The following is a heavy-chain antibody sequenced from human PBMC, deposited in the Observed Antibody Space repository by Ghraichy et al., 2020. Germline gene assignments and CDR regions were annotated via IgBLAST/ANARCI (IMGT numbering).Heavy chain of an antibody. Sequence: GESLNISCAASGFTFSSYSMNWVRQAPGKGLEWVSYISSSSSTIYYADSVKGRFTISRDNAKNSLYLQMNSLRDEDTAVYYCARDPRYYYYGMDVWGQGTTVTVSS. CDR3: ARDPRYYYYGMDV. CDR1: GFTFSSYS. J-gene: IGHJ6*02. CDR2: ISSSSSTI. V-gene: IGHV3-48*02.